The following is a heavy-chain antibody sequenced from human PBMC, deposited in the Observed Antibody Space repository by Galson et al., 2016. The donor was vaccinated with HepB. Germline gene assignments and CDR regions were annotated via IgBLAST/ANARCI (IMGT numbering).Heavy chain of an antibody. CDR3: FRVPRYYADYSSGVGDC. Sequence: SLRLSCAASGFTFRSYWMSWVRQAPGKGLEWVANINQDGSEKYSVDSVKGRFTISRDNSKNTLDLQMDSLRVEDMALYFCFRVPRYYADYSSGVGDCWGQGTLLTVSS. J-gene: IGHJ4*02. V-gene: IGHV3-7*03. CDR2: INQDGSEK. D-gene: IGHD4-17*01. CDR1: GFTFRSYW.